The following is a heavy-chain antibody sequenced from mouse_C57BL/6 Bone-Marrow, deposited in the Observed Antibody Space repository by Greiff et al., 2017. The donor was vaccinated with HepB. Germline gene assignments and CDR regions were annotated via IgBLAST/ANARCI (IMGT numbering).Heavy chain of an antibody. D-gene: IGHD1-1*01. CDR3: ARQIYYYDRPYAVDY. CDR2: IDPSDSYT. CDR1: GYTFTSYW. Sequence: QVQLQQPGAELVMPGASVKLSCKASGYTFTSYWMHWVKQRPGQGLEWIGEIDPSDSYTNYNQKFKGKSTLTVDKSSSTAYMQLSSLTSEDSAVYYCARQIYYYDRPYAVDYGGQGTSDTVSS. V-gene: IGHV1-69*01. J-gene: IGHJ4*01.